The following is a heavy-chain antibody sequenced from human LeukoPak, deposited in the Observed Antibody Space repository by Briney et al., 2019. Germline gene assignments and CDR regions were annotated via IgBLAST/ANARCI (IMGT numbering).Heavy chain of an antibody. CDR1: GHRYSTHW. CDR3: ARDPSRGYSYGYADY. CDR2: IMRDGSEK. J-gene: IGHJ4*02. V-gene: IGHV3-7*01. Sequence: GGPLTLSCAASGHRYSTHWMNWLRQPPGKGLEWLANIMRDGSEKSYVHSVKGRFTLSRDNEKNSLHLQMNNLRGEDRAVYYCARDPSRGYSYGYADYWGQGSLVIVSS. D-gene: IGHD5-18*01.